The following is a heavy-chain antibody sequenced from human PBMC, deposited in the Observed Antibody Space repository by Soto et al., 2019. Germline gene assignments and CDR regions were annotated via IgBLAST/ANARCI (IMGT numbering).Heavy chain of an antibody. CDR3: AKAMVRGVRGFDP. CDR1: GFTFSNYG. D-gene: IGHD3-10*01. CDR2: ISGSGGST. J-gene: IGHJ5*02. V-gene: IGHV3-23*01. Sequence: PGGSLRLSCAASGFTFSNYGMSWVRQAPGKGLEWVSVISGSGGSTYYADSVKGRFTLSRDNSKNTVYLQMNSLRAEDTAVYYCAKAMVRGVRGFDPWGQGTLVTVSS.